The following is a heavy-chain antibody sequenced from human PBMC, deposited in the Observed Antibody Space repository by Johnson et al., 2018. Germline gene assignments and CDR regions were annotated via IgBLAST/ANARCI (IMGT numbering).Heavy chain of an antibody. J-gene: IGHJ3*02. CDR3: ARSTPREFGAFDI. CDR1: GFTFSSYA. CDR2: ISYDGSNK. Sequence: QVQLVETGGGVVQPGRSLRLSCAASGFTFSSYAMHWVRQAPGKGLEWVAVISYDGSNKYYADSVKGRFTISRDNSKNTLYLQMNSRRAEDTAVYYCARSTPREFGAFDIWGQGTMVTVSS. V-gene: IGHV3-30-3*01. D-gene: IGHD2-15*01.